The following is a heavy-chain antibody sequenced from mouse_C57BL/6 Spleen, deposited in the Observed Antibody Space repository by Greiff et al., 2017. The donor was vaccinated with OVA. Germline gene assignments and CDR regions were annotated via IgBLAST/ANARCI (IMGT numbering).Heavy chain of an antibody. CDR2: IRLKSDNYAT. V-gene: IGHV6-3*01. CDR3: TGWLRGYFDY. CDR1: GFTFSNYW. D-gene: IGHD2-2*01. Sequence: EVMLVESGGGLVQPGGSMKLSCVASGFTFSNYWMNWVRQSPEKGLEWVAQIRLKSDNYATHYAESVKGRFTISRDDSKSSVYLQMNNLRAEDTGIYYCTGWLRGYFDYWGQGTTLTVSS. J-gene: IGHJ2*01.